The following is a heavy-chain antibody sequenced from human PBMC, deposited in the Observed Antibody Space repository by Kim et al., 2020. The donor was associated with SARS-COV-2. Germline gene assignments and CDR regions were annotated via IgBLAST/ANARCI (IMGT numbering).Heavy chain of an antibody. CDR2: IWYDGSNK. CDR3: AKVMGTVADYYYYGMDV. CDR1: GFTFSSYA. Sequence: GGSLRLSCAASGFTFSSYAMHWVRQAPGKGLEWVAVIWYDGSNKYYADSVKGRFTISRDNSKNTLYLQMNSLRAEDTAVYYCAKVMGTVADYYYYGMDVWGQGTTVTVSS. J-gene: IGHJ6*02. V-gene: IGHV3-33*06. D-gene: IGHD6-19*01.